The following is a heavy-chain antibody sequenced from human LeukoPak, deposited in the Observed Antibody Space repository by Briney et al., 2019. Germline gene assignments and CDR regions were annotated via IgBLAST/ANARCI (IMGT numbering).Heavy chain of an antibody. CDR1: GFSFSRYS. CDR2: ISSGSSYI. Sequence: GGCLRLSCAASGFSFSRYSMNWVRQAPGKGLEWVSYISSGSSYIYYADSVKGRFTISRDNAKNSLYLQMNSLRAEDTAVYYCASGSGYCSGGSCSDYWGQGTLVTVSS. J-gene: IGHJ4*02. D-gene: IGHD2-15*01. V-gene: IGHV3-21*01. CDR3: ASGSGYCSGGSCSDY.